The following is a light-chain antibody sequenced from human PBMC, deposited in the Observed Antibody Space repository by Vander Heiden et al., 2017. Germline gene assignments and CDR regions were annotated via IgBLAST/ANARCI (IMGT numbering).Light chain of an antibody. J-gene: IGKJ5*01. Sequence: IVLTPPPGTLSSSPGQTATPSCWARTSVRSSDLAWYQQKPGQAPRLLIYGASSRATGVPDRFSGSGSGADFTLSLSRLEPEDFAVYYCQQYGSSPITFGQGTRLEIK. CDR2: GAS. V-gene: IGKV3-20*01. CDR1: TSVRSSD. CDR3: QQYGSSPIT.